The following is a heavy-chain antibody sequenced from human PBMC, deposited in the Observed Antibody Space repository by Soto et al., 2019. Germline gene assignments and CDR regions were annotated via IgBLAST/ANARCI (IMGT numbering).Heavy chain of an antibody. CDR1: GYIFTSYY. V-gene: IGHV1-46*01. CDR3: ARGPATAPDAY. D-gene: IGHD2-2*01. Sequence: GASVKVSCKTSGYIFTSYYIHWVRQAPGQGLEWMGIINPSGGTTTYAQKFQGRVTMTRDTSTSTVYMELSSLRSEDTAVYYCARGPATAPDAYWGQGTLLTVSS. CDR2: INPSGGTT. J-gene: IGHJ4*02.